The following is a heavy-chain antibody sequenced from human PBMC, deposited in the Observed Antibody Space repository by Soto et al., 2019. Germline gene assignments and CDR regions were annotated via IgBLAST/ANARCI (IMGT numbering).Heavy chain of an antibody. CDR1: GGFVNSDRHS. J-gene: IGHJ6*02. D-gene: IGHD2-2*01. Sequence: SATLTLTCPVSGGFVNSDRHSWRWIRQTPGRRREWIGFIYSGGGTKNASLSSRGTMSVDTSKKQFSLKQRSVIVADTAVYHCARFVRSCSATTGSTRTDVWGQGITVT. CDR3: ARFVRSCSATTGSTRTDV. CDR2: IYSGGGT. V-gene: IGHV4-61*01.